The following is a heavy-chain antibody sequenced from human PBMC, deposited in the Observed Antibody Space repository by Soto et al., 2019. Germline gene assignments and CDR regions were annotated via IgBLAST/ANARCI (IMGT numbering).Heavy chain of an antibody. CDR1: GFTFTNAW. CDR2: IKSKTDGGTT. J-gene: IGHJ1*01. CDR3: TTARGTYGAEYFQH. D-gene: IGHD4-17*01. V-gene: IGHV3-15*01. Sequence: EVQLVESGGGLVKPGGSLRLSCAASGFTFTNAWMSWVRQAPGKGLEWVGRIKSKTDGGTTDYAAPVKGRFTFSRDDSKNTLYLQMNSLKTEDTAVYYCTTARGTYGAEYFQHWGQGTLVTVSS.